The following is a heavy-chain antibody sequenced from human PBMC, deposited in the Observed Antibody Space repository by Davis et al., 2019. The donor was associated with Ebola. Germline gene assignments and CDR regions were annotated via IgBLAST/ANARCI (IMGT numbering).Heavy chain of an antibody. CDR1: GFTFSSYS. CDR3: ARCAGIAAAGIDY. V-gene: IGHV3-21*04. D-gene: IGHD6-13*01. Sequence: GESLKISCAASGFTFSSYSMNWVRQAPGKGLEWVSSISSSSSYIYYADSVKGRFTISRDNAKNSLYLQMNSLRAEDTAVYYCARCAGIAAAGIDYWGQGTLVTVSS. J-gene: IGHJ4*02. CDR2: ISSSSSYI.